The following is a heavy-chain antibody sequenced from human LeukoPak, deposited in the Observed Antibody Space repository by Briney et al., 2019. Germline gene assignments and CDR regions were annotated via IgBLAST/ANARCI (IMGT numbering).Heavy chain of an antibody. V-gene: IGHV3-48*03. D-gene: IGHD4-11*01. Sequence: TGGSLRLSCAASGFPFSSYEMNWVRQAPGKGLDWVSFISSSGSTIYYADSVKGRFTISRDNAKNSLYLQMNSLRAEDTAIYYCARSVTTVTTFLDYWGQGTLVTVSS. CDR2: ISSSGSTI. CDR1: GFPFSSYE. J-gene: IGHJ4*02. CDR3: ARSVTTVTTFLDY.